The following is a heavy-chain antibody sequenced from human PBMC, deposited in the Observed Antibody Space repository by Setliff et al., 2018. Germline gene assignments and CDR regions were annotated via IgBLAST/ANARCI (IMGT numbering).Heavy chain of an antibody. Sequence: GGSLRLSCAASGFNFSTYAMHWVRQAPGKGLEWVANINHDGSEKYSVDSVKGRFTISRDNAKNTLYLQMNSLRAEDTAVYYCARVVMGAIRAFDVWGQGTMVTVS. D-gene: IGHD1-26*01. V-gene: IGHV3-7*01. J-gene: IGHJ3*01. CDR3: ARVVMGAIRAFDV. CDR1: GFNFSTYA. CDR2: INHDGSEK.